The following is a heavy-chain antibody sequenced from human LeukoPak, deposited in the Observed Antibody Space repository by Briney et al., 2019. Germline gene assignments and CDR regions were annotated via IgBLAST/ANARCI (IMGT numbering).Heavy chain of an antibody. CDR2: ISAYNGNT. D-gene: IGHD5-12*01. Sequence: GASVKVSCKASGYTFTSYGISWVRQAPGQGLEWMGWISAYNGNTNYAQKLQGRVTMTTDTSTSTAYMELRSLRSDDTAVYYCARDPQSMVASPRGFDYWGQGTLVTVSS. V-gene: IGHV1-18*01. CDR1: GYTFTSYG. CDR3: ARDPQSMVASPRGFDY. J-gene: IGHJ4*02.